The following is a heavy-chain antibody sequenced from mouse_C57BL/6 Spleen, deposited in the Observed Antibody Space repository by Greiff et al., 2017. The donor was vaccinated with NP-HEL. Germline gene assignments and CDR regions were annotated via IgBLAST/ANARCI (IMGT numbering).Heavy chain of an antibody. D-gene: IGHD1-1*01. CDR1: GYTFTSYW. J-gene: IGHJ3*01. CDR3: ARGRIYYYGSSYVGFAY. Sequence: QVQLQQPGAELVRPGSSVKLSCKASGYTFTSYWMDWVKQRPGQGLEWIGNIYPSDSETHYNQKFKDKATLTVDKSSSTAYMQLSSLTSEDSAVYYGARGRIYYYGSSYVGFAYWGQGTLVTVSA. V-gene: IGHV1-61*01. CDR2: IYPSDSET.